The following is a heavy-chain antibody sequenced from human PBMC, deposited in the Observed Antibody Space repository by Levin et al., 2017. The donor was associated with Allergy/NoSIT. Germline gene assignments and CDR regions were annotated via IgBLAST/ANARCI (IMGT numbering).Heavy chain of an antibody. V-gene: IGHV3-23*01. CDR2: ITGGGFNT. CDR1: GFSISDYA. CDR3: AKKQRGTSGFSVDV. D-gene: IGHD1/OR15-1a*01. J-gene: IGHJ3*01. Sequence: GGSLRLSCAVSGFSISDYAMAWVRQAPGKGLEWVSEITGGGFNTYYGDSVKGRFTVSKDVSTDMLYLALSSLRVEDPAVYYGAKKQRGTSGFSVDVWGQETMVTVSS.